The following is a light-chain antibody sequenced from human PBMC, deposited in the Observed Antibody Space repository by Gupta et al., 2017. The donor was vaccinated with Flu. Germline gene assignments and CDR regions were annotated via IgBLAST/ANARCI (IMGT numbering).Light chain of an antibody. J-gene: IGKJ2*03. Sequence: DIVMTQSPDSLAVSLGERATINCKSSQSVLYSSNNKNYLAWYQQKPGQPPKLLIYWASTRESGVPDRFSGSGYGRDLTLTISSRQEEDVAVYYCQQYYSTPLSSFGQGTKLEIK. V-gene: IGKV4-1*01. CDR2: WAS. CDR3: QQYYSTPLSS. CDR1: QSVLYSSNNKNY.